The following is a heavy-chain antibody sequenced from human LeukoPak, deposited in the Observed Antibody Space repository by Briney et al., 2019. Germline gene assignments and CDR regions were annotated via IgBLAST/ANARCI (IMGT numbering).Heavy chain of an antibody. CDR3: VRVSRGSGGYFDY. Sequence: PGGSLRLSCAASGFTFSSCEMNWVRQAPGKGLEWVSYISSSGSTIYYADSVKGRFTISRDNAKNSLYLQMNSLRPEDTAVYYCVRVSRGSGGYFDYWGQGTLVTVSS. J-gene: IGHJ4*02. CDR1: GFTFSSCE. D-gene: IGHD3-10*01. CDR2: ISSSGSTI. V-gene: IGHV3-48*03.